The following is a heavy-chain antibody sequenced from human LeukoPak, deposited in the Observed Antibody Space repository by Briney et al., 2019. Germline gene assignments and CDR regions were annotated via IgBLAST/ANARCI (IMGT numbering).Heavy chain of an antibody. CDR2: ISSSGNYI. V-gene: IGHV3-21*01. Sequence: GGSLRLSCAASGLTFSNYRMNWVRQAPGKGLEWVSSISSSGNYIYYADSMRGRFTISRDNAKNSVYLQMSSLSAEDRAVYYCAGHPAEMNTLWGQGTLVTVSS. D-gene: IGHD5-24*01. J-gene: IGHJ4*02. CDR3: AGHPAEMNTL. CDR1: GLTFSNYR.